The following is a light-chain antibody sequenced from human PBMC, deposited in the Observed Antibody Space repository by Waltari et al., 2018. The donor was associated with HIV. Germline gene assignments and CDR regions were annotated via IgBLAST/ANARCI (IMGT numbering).Light chain of an antibody. CDR3: QSYDSNLSGL. CDR1: SSNIGAGYD. J-gene: IGLJ2*01. CDR2: GNS. Sequence: QSELTQPPSVSAAPGQRVTISCTGSSSNIGAGYDVHWYQQVPGRAPKVVIYGNSNLPSGVPDRLAGSKSGSSASLVITGLQSEDEADYYCQSYDSNLSGLFGGGTKLTVL. V-gene: IGLV1-40*01.